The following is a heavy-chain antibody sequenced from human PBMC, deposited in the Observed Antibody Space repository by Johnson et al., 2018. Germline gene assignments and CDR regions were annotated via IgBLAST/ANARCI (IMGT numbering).Heavy chain of an antibody. CDR2: IYPGDSDT. CDR1: GYSFTSYW. CDR3: ARRAGDSSSWYKSQHRYYYYYRMDV. J-gene: IGHJ6*04. Sequence: VQLVQSGAEVKKPGESLKISCKGSGYSFTSYWIGWVRQMPGKGLEWMGIIYPGDSDTSYSPSFQGQVTISADKSISTASLQWSSLKASDTAIYYCARRAGDSSSWYKSQHRYYYYYRMDVWGKWTTVTVAS. V-gene: IGHV5-51*01. D-gene: IGHD6-13*01.